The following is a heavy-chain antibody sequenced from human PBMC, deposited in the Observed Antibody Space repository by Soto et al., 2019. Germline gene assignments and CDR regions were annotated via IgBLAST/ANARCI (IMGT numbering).Heavy chain of an antibody. V-gene: IGHV3-33*01. Sequence: VQLVESGGGVVQPGRSLRLSCAASGFTFSNYGMNWVRQAPGKGLEWVAVIWYDGRHKYYAYSVEGRFTISRDNYKNAQCLSMNSLRAEDRDVSYCARDKFTIIVVSKGDAFDIWGQGKTVTVAS. CDR3: ARDKFTIIVVSKGDAFDI. CDR1: GFTFSNYG. CDR2: IWYDGRHK. J-gene: IGHJ3*02. D-gene: IGHD3-22*01.